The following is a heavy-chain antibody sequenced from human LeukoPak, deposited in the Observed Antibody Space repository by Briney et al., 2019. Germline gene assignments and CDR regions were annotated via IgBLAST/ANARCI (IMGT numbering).Heavy chain of an antibody. CDR3: ARESAYYYGSSGYYSLAFDI. CDR1: GYTFTSYG. CDR2: ISAYNGNT. V-gene: IGHV1-18*01. Sequence: ASVKVSCKASGYTFTSYGISWVRQAPGQGLEWMGWISAYNGNTNYAQKLQGRVTMTTDTSTSTAYMELRSLRSDDTAVYYCARESAYYYGSSGYYSLAFDIWGQGTMVTVSS. J-gene: IGHJ3*02. D-gene: IGHD3-22*01.